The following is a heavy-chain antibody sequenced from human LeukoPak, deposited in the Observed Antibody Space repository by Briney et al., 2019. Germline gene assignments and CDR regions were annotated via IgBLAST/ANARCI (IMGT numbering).Heavy chain of an antibody. CDR3: ARHDFGSGYYYDSSGYFIY. D-gene: IGHD3-22*01. Sequence: SETLSLTCTVSGGSISSYYWSWIRQSPGKGLEWIGYIYYSGSTNYNPSLKSRVTISVDTSKNQFSLKLSSVTAADTAVYYCARHDFGSGYYYDSSGYFIYWGQGTLVTVSS. CDR1: GGSISSYY. V-gene: IGHV4-59*08. J-gene: IGHJ4*02. CDR2: IYYSGST.